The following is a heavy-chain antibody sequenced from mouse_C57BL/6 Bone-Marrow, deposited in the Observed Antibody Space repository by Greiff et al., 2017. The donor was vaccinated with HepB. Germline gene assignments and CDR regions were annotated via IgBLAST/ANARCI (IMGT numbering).Heavy chain of an antibody. CDR2: IDPSDSET. V-gene: IGHV1-52*01. Sequence: QVQLQQPGAELVRPGSSVKLSCKASGYTFTSYWMHWVKQRPIQGLEWIGNIDPSDSETHYNQKFKDKATLTVDKSSRTAYMHLSSLTSEDSAVYYCARFPFAYWGQGTLVTVSA. CDR3: ARFPFAY. CDR1: GYTFTSYW. J-gene: IGHJ3*01.